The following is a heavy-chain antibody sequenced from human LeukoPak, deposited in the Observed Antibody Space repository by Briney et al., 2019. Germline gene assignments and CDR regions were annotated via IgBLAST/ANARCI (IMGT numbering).Heavy chain of an antibody. V-gene: IGHV1-46*01. CDR1: GYTFPSYF. CDR3: ARTPARRLDY. D-gene: IGHD6-6*01. Sequence: ASVKVSCKASGYTFPSYFMHWVRQAPGQGLEWMGIINPTGGSTTYAQKFQGRVTMTRDTSTSTVYMELSSLRSDDTAVYYCARTPARRLDYGAQGTLVTVSS. J-gene: IGHJ4*02. CDR2: INPTGGST.